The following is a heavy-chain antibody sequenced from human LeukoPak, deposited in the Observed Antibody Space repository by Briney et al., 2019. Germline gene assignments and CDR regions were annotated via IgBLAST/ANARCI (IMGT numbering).Heavy chain of an antibody. CDR3: ARTPPVVATTYYYYMDV. J-gene: IGHJ6*03. CDR2: INTNTGNP. Sequence: ASVKVSCKASGYTFTSYTMNWVRQAPGQGLEWMGWINTNTGNPTYAQGFTGRFVFSLDTSVSTAYLQISSLKAEDTAVYYCARTPPVVATTYYYYMDVWGKGTTVTVSS. CDR1: GYTFTSYT. D-gene: IGHD3-22*01. V-gene: IGHV7-4-1*02.